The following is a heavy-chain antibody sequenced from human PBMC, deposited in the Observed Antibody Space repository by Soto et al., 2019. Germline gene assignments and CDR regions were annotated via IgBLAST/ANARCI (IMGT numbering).Heavy chain of an antibody. Sequence: GGALRLSCVASRFTFDVYWMHWVRQAPGEGLMWVSRLQTDGSHSDYADSVKGRFTISRDNAKNTLYLQMNNLRAEDTAVYYCARGGDPAYWGQGTLVTVSS. CDR2: LQTDGSHS. J-gene: IGHJ4*02. CDR1: RFTFDVYW. V-gene: IGHV3-74*01. D-gene: IGHD2-21*02. CDR3: ARGGDPAY.